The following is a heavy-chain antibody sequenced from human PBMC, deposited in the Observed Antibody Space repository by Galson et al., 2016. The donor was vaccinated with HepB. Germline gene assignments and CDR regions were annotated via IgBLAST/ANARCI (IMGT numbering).Heavy chain of an antibody. Sequence: SLRLSCAASGFTFSSYAMSWVRQAPGKGLEWVSTMGGGGGTIYYADSVEGRFSISRDNFKNTVFLQMNSLRAEDTAVYYCAKDRSGRFYFPSGDFDYWGQGALVTVSS. J-gene: IGHJ4*02. CDR2: MGGGGGTI. V-gene: IGHV3-23*01. CDR3: AKDRSGRFYFPSGDFDY. D-gene: IGHD2/OR15-2a*01. CDR1: GFTFSSYA.